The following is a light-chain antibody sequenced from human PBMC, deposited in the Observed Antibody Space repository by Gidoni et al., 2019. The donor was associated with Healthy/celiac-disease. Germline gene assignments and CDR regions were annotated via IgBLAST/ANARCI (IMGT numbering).Light chain of an antibody. CDR1: KLGDKY. J-gene: IGLJ2*01. CDR2: QDS. Sequence: SYQLSQPPSLSVSPGQTASITCSGDKLGDKYACWYQQKPGQSPVLVIYQDSKRPSGIPERFSGSNSGNTATLTICGTQAMDEADYYCQAWESSTAWLFGGGTKLTVL. CDR3: QAWESSTAWL. V-gene: IGLV3-1*01.